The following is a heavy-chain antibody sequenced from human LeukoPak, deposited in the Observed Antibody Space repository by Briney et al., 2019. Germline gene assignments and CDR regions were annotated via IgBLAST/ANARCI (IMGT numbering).Heavy chain of an antibody. CDR2: ISGSGGST. V-gene: IGHV3-23*01. CDR1: GFTFSSYA. D-gene: IGHD4-17*01. J-gene: IGHJ3*02. CDR3: ARGAVTTVGAFDI. Sequence: GGSLRLSCAASGFTFSSYAMSWVRQAPGKGLEWVSAISGSGGSTYYADSVKGRFTISRDNSKNTVYLQMNSLRGEDTAVYYCARGAVTTVGAFDIWGQGTTVTVSS.